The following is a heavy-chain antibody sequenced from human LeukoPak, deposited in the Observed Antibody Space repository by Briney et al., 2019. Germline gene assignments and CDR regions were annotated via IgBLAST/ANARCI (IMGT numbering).Heavy chain of an antibody. Sequence: GGSLRLSCAASGFTFSSYAMSWVRQAPGKGLEWVSAISGSGGSTYYADSVKGRFTISRDNSKNTLYLQMNSLKTEDTAVYYCTTDAGFDTRWYNWWGRGTLVTVSS. D-gene: IGHD1-20*01. CDR3: TTDAGFDTRWYNW. V-gene: IGHV3-23*01. CDR1: GFTFSSYA. J-gene: IGHJ4*02. CDR2: ISGSGGST.